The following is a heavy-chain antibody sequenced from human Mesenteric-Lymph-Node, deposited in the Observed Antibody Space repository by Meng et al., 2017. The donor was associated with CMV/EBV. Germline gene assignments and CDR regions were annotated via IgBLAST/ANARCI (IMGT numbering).Heavy chain of an antibody. V-gene: IGHV1-2*06. D-gene: IGHD2/OR15-2a*01. Sequence: QAQLMQSSAEVGKPGASVMVPCKASGYTFTDFYIHWVRQAPGQGLEWMGRINPNSGVSNSAQNFQGRVTMTRDTSISTAYMELGRLTSDDTAVYYCARDNVNPEGFDPWGQGTLVTVSS. CDR1: GYTFTDFY. J-gene: IGHJ5*02. CDR3: ARDNVNPEGFDP. CDR2: INPNSGVS.